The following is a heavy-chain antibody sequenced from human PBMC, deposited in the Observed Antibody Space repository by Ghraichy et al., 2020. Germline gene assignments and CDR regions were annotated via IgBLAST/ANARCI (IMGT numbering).Heavy chain of an antibody. V-gene: IGHV4-59*01. CDR1: GGSISSYY. CDR3: ARGWSSGSYRG. CDR2: IYYSGST. Sequence: SETLSLTCTVSGGSISSYYWRWIRQPPGKGLEWIGYIYYSGSTNYNPSLKRRVTISVDTSKNPFSLKLSSVTAADTAVYYCARGWSSGSYRGGGQGTRVTVSS. J-gene: IGHJ4*02. D-gene: IGHD3-10*01.